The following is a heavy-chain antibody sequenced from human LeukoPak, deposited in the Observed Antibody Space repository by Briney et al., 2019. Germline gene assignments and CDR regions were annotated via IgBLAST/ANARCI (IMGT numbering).Heavy chain of an antibody. D-gene: IGHD5-18*01. CDR3: AKDSTGAMVTSDY. CDR2: ISGSGGST. V-gene: IGHV3-23*01. Sequence: QPGGSLRLSCAASGFTFSSYAMSWVRQAPGKGLEWVSAISGSGGSTYYADSVKGRFTISRDNSKNTLYLQMNSLRAENTAVYYCAKDSTGAMVTSDYWGQGTLVTVSS. CDR1: GFTFSSYA. J-gene: IGHJ4*02.